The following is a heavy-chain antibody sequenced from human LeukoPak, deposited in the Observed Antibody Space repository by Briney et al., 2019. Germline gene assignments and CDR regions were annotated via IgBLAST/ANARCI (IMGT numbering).Heavy chain of an antibody. CDR1: GFTFSDYY. Sequence: GGSLRLFCAASGFTFSDYYMSWIRQAPGKGLKWVSYISSSSSYTNYADSVKGRFTISRDNAKNSLYLQMNSLRAEDTAVYYCARDIFPSFYGDYETLFDYWGQGTLVTVSS. D-gene: IGHD4-17*01. J-gene: IGHJ4*02. V-gene: IGHV3-11*06. CDR2: ISSSSSYT. CDR3: ARDIFPSFYGDYETLFDY.